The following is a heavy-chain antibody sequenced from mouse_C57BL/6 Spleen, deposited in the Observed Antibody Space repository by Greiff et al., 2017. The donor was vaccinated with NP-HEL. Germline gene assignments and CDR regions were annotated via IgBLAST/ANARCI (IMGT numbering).Heavy chain of an antibody. Sequence: VQLQQSGPGLVQPSQSLSITCTVSGFSLTSYGVHWVRQSPGKGLEWLGVIWSGGSTDYNAAFISRLSISKDNSKSHVFFKMNSLQADDTAIYYCARNRPHYYGSSLYAMDYWGQGTSVTVSS. CDR3: ARNRPHYYGSSLYAMDY. V-gene: IGHV2-2*01. J-gene: IGHJ4*01. D-gene: IGHD1-1*01. CDR1: GFSLTSYG. CDR2: IWSGGST.